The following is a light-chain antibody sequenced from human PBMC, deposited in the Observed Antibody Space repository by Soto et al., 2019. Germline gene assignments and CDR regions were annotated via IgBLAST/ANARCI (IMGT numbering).Light chain of an antibody. CDR3: QAWGAGIRV. J-gene: IGLJ3*02. CDR2: VNSDGSH. Sequence: QLVLTQSPSASASLGASVKLTCTLSSGHNRYGIARHQQQPDKGPQYLMKVNSDGSHTKGDGIPDRFSGSSSGAEYYLTISSLQSEDEADYYCQAWGAGIRVFGGGTKLTVL. V-gene: IGLV4-69*01. CDR1: SGHNRYG.